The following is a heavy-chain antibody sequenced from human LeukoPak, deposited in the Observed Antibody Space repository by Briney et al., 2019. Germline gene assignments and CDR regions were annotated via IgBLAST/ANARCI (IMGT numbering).Heavy chain of an antibody. CDR3: AKHTYFSD. J-gene: IGHJ4*02. Sequence: GGSLRLSCAVSGFIVSSTYMTWVRQAPGKGLEWVSAISGSGGSTYYADSVKGRFTISRDNSKNTLYLQMNSLRAEDTAVYYCAKHTYFSDWGQGTLVTVSS. D-gene: IGHD3-3*01. CDR1: GFIVSSTY. CDR2: ISGSGGST. V-gene: IGHV3-23*01.